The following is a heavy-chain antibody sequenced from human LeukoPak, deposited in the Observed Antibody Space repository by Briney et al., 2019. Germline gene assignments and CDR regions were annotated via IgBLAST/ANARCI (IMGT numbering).Heavy chain of an antibody. CDR1: GGSFSGYS. D-gene: IGHD2-15*01. CDR2: INHSGST. V-gene: IGHV4-34*01. CDR3: ARWGNVAAAIGLENYCFDY. J-gene: IGHJ4*02. Sequence: SETLSLTCAVYGGSFSGYSWSCIRQSPGKGREWIGEINHSGSTNYNTFLKSRVTISIGTSKKQFSLKLSSVTAADTAVYYCARWGNVAAAIGLENYCFDYCGQGTLVTVSS.